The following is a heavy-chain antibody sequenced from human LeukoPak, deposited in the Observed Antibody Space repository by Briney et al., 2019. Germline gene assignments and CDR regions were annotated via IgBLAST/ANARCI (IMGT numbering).Heavy chain of an antibody. CDR1: GDSINSGVYY. J-gene: IGHJ4*02. CDR3: ARDLWGFDF. Sequence: KTSQTLSLTCTVSGDSINSGVYYWSWIRQPAGKGLEWIGHIYSSGSTSYNPSLKSRATISVDTSKNQISLDVTSVTAADTAVYYCARDLWGFDFWGQGTLVTVSS. CDR2: IYSSGST. V-gene: IGHV4-61*09. D-gene: IGHD7-27*01.